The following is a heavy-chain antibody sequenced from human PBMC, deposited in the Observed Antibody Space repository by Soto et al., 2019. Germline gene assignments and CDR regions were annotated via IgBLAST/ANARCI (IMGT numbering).Heavy chain of an antibody. V-gene: IGHV3-53*01. D-gene: IGHD3-9*01. CDR3: ARDRHDILPGSSYYYYYGVDV. J-gene: IGHJ6*02. Sequence: QPGGSLRLSCAASGFSVSNKYMTWVRQAPGKGLEWVSTLYSGGGTYYADSVKGRFTISRDKSKNTVDLQMNSLQADDTAVYYCARDRHDILPGSSYYYYYGVDVWGQGTSVTVSS. CDR1: GFSVSNKY. CDR2: LYSGGGT.